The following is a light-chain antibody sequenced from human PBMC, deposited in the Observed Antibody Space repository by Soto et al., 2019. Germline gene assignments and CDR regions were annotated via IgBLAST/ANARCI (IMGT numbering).Light chain of an antibody. V-gene: IGKV3-11*01. CDR3: QQRSDWPWT. Sequence: EIVLTQSPATLSLSPGERATLSCRASQSVSRYLAWYQQKPGQAPRLLIYDASNRATGIPARFSGSGSGTDFALTISSLEPEAFAVYYCQQRSDWPWTFGHGTKVEIK. J-gene: IGKJ1*01. CDR1: QSVSRY. CDR2: DAS.